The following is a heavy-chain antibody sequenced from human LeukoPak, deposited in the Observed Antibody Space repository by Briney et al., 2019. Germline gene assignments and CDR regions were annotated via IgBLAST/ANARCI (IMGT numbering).Heavy chain of an antibody. CDR3: ARLPSGYYYGSGTYNWFDP. V-gene: IGHV5-51*01. CDR1: GYSVTNYW. Sequence: GGPLKISCKCSGYSVTNYWIGSVRQMPGKDLEWMGIIYPGDSDTRYSPSFQGQVTISADKSISTAYLQWSSLKASDTAMYYCARLPSGYYYGSGTYNWFDPWGQGTLVTVSS. J-gene: IGHJ5*02. D-gene: IGHD3-10*01. CDR2: IYPGDSDT.